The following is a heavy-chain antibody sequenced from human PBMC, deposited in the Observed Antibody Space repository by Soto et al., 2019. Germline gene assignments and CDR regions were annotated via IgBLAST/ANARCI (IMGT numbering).Heavy chain of an antibody. J-gene: IGHJ5*02. CDR3: ARHPRLRSGYPNWFDP. CDR2: IDPNRGGT. Sequence: ASVKVSCKASGYTFTDNSVHWVRQAPGQGLEWMGWIDPNRGGTNYAQKFQDRVTMTRDTSISTVYMELTRLRSDDTAVYYCARHPRLRSGYPNWFDPWGQGTLVTVSS. CDR1: GYTFTDNS. D-gene: IGHD3-22*01. V-gene: IGHV1-2*02.